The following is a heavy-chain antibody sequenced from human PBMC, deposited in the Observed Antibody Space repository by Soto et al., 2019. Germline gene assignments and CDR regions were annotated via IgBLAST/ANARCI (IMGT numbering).Heavy chain of an antibody. CDR1: GFSFDDYA. Sequence: EVPVVESGGGLVQPGRSLRLSCAASGFSFDDYAMHWARQAPGKGLEWVSGISWNSGTIGYADSVKGRFTISRDNAKNSLYLQMHSLRAEDTALYYCAKSTGGTANGMGVWGQGTTVTVSS. D-gene: IGHD2-8*02. CDR3: AKSTGGTANGMGV. V-gene: IGHV3-9*01. J-gene: IGHJ6*02. CDR2: ISWNSGTI.